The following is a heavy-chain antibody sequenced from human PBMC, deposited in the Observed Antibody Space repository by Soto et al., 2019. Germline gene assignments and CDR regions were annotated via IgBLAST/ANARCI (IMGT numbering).Heavy chain of an antibody. D-gene: IGHD1-26*01. V-gene: IGHV3-7*01. CDR2: IKQDGSEK. J-gene: IGHJ4*02. CDR3: ARVVGATQMDFDY. CDR1: GFTFSSYW. Sequence: EVQLVESGGGLVQPGESLRLSWAASGFTFSSYWMTWVRQAPGKVLEWVANIKQDGSEKYYVDSVRGRFTMSRDNAKNSLYLQMNSLRAEDTAVYYCARVVGATQMDFDYWGQGTLVTVSS.